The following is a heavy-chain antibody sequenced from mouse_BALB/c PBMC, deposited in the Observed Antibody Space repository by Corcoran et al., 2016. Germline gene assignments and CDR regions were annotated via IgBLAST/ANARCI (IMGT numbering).Heavy chain of an antibody. CDR3: LPSPTGAWFAY. CDR2: INPNNGGT. J-gene: IGHJ3*01. Sequence: EVQLQQSGPELVKPGASVKISCKTSGYTFTEYTMHWVKQSHGKSLEWLGGINPNNGGTSYNQKFKGKATLTVDKSSSTAYMELRSLTSEDSAVYYCLPSPTGAWFAYWGQGTLVTVSA. D-gene: IGHD4-1*01. CDR1: GYTFTEYT. V-gene: IGHV1-18*01.